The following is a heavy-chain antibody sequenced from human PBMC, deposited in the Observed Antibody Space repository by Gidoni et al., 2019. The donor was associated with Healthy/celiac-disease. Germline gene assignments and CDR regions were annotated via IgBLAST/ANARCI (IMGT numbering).Heavy chain of an antibody. V-gene: IGHV1-46*01. CDR3: ARDRANIVVVPAAKLYYYGMDV. D-gene: IGHD2-2*01. Sequence: QVQLVQSGAEVKKPGASVKVSCKASGYTFTSYYMHWVRQAPGQGLEWMGIINPSGGSKSYAQKFQGRVTMTRDTSTSTVYMELSSLRSEDTAVYYCARDRANIVVVPAAKLYYYGMDVWGQGTTVTVSS. CDR2: INPSGGSK. CDR1: GYTFTSYY. J-gene: IGHJ6*02.